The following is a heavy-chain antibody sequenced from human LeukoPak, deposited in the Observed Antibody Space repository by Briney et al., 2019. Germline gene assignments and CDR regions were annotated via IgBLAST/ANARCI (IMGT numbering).Heavy chain of an antibody. Sequence: ASVTVSCTASGYTFTSYYMHWVRQAPGQGLEWMGIINPSGGSTSYAQKFQGRVTMTRDMSTSTVYMELSSLRSEDTAVYYCARIAPTRATMIRHDYQYMDVWGKGTTVTVSS. CDR3: ARIAPTRATMIRHDYQYMDV. J-gene: IGHJ6*03. CDR2: INPSGGST. V-gene: IGHV1-46*01. D-gene: IGHD3-10*01. CDR1: GYTFTSYY.